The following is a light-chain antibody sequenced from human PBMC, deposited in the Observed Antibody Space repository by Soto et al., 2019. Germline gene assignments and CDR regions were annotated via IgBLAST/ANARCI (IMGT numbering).Light chain of an antibody. CDR1: QGISSY. CDR2: AAS. CDR3: QQLHSYPRT. V-gene: IGKV1-9*01. Sequence: DIQLTQSPSFLSASVGDRVTITCRASQGISSYLAWYQQKPGKAPKLLIYAASTLQSGVPSRFSGSGSGTAFSLTISSLQAEDFATYYCQQLHSYPRTFGQGTKVEIK. J-gene: IGKJ1*01.